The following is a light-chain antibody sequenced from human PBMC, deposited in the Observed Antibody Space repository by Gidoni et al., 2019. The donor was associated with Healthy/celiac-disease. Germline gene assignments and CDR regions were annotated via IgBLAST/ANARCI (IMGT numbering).Light chain of an antibody. J-gene: IGKJ2*01. CDR2: DAS. Sequence: EIVFTQSPATLSLSPGERATLSCRASQSVSSYLAWYQQQPGQAPRLLIYDASNRATGIPARFSGSGSGTDFTLTISSLEPEDFAVYYCQQRSNWLTFGQGTKLEIK. V-gene: IGKV3-11*01. CDR1: QSVSSY. CDR3: QQRSNWLT.